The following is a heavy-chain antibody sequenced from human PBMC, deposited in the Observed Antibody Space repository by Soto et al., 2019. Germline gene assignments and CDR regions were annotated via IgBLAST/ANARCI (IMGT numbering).Heavy chain of an antibody. CDR2: INPSGGGT. Sequence: ASVKVSCKASGYTFTTYYVHWVRQALGQGLEWMGIINPSGGGTTYAQKLQGRVTMTRDTSTSTVYMDLSSLRFEDTAVYYCARDVPFSGGTHYDYWGQGTLVTVSS. V-gene: IGHV1-46*01. J-gene: IGHJ4*02. CDR3: ARDVPFSGGTHYDY. CDR1: GYTFTTYY. D-gene: IGHD2-15*01.